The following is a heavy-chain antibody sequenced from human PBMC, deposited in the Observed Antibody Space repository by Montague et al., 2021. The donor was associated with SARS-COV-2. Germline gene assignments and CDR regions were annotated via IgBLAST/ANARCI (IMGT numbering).Heavy chain of an antibody. CDR3: ARAGSQRFFEF. Sequence: SETLSLTCAVTSGSLRNYYCSWIRQPPGKGLEWIGEIRLPGGTNXDPSLKGRVTISLDTSNNHVSLNLNSVTTADTAVYFCARAGSQRFFEFWGRGTLVTVSS. J-gene: IGHJ2*01. CDR1: SGSLRNYY. V-gene: IGHV4-34*01. D-gene: IGHD1-1*01. CDR2: IRLPGGT.